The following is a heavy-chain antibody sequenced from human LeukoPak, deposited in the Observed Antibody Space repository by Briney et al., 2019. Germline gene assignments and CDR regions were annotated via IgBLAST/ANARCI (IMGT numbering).Heavy chain of an antibody. CDR3: ARVVYSSPSDWFDP. V-gene: IGHV1-18*01. CDR1: GGTFSSYA. Sequence: ASVKVSCKASGGTFSSYAISWVRQAPGQGLEWMGWISAYNGNTNYAQKLQGRVTMTTDTSTSTAYMELRSLRSDDTAVYYCARVVYSSPSDWFDPWGQGTLVTVSS. D-gene: IGHD6-6*01. CDR2: ISAYNGNT. J-gene: IGHJ5*02.